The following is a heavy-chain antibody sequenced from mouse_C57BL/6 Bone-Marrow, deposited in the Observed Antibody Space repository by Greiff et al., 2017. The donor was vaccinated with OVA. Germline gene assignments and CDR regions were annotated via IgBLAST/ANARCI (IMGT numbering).Heavy chain of an antibody. V-gene: IGHV5-4*01. CDR3: AREHYGNSFDY. Sequence: DVHLVESGGGLVKPGGSLKLSCAASGFTFSSYAMSWVRQTPEKRLEWVATISDGGSYTYYPDNVKGRFTISRDNAKNNLYLQMSHLKSEDTAMYYCAREHYGNSFDYWGQGTTLTVSS. J-gene: IGHJ2*01. CDR1: GFTFSSYA. D-gene: IGHD2-1*01. CDR2: ISDGGSYT.